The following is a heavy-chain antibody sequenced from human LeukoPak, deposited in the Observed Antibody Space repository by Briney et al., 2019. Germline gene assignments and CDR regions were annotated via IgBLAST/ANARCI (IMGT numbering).Heavy chain of an antibody. V-gene: IGHV4-39*01. CDR3: ARHLYYSASAFWYIDL. Sequence: SETLSLTCTVSGGSISSSSYYWGWIRQPPGKGLEWIGSVSQSGNTYYKSSLKSRVTVSIDTSENEFSLILTSVTAADTAEYYCARHLYYSASAFWYIDLWGRGTLVIVSP. CDR1: GGSISSSSYY. J-gene: IGHJ2*01. D-gene: IGHD3-10*01. CDR2: VSQSGNT.